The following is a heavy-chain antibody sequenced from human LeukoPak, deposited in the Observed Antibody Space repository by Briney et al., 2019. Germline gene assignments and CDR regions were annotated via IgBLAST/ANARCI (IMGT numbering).Heavy chain of an antibody. CDR2: MNPNSGNT. CDR1: GYTFTSYD. D-gene: IGHD3-3*01. CDR3: ARGRDIFGVVIITGRDV. V-gene: IGHV1-8*01. Sequence: ASVKVSRKASGYTFTSYDINWVRQATGQGLEWMGWMNPNSGNTGYAQKFQGRVTMTRNTSISTAYMELSSLRSEDTAVYYCARGRDIFGVVIITGRDVWGQGTTVTVSS. J-gene: IGHJ6*02.